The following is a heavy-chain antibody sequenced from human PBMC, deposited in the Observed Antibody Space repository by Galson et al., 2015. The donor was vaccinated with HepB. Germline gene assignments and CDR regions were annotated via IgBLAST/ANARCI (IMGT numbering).Heavy chain of an antibody. CDR3: AKSYSSGWYGNQFDY. Sequence: SLRLSCAASGFTFSSYSMNWVRQAPGKGLEWVSYISSSSSTIYYADSVKGRFTISRDNSKNTLYLQMNSLRAEDTAVYYCAKSYSSGWYGNQFDYWGQGTLVTVSS. J-gene: IGHJ4*02. CDR1: GFTFSSYS. V-gene: IGHV3-48*01. D-gene: IGHD6-19*01. CDR2: ISSSSSTI.